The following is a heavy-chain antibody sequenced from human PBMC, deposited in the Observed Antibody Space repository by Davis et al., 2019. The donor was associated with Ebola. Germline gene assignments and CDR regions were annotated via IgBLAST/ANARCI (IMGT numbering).Heavy chain of an antibody. V-gene: IGHV3-7*01. CDR1: GFTFSSYW. CDR3: ARGPSTGNSFTY. J-gene: IGHJ4*02. D-gene: IGHD6-13*01. CDR2: IKQDGSEK. Sequence: GESLKISCAASGFTFSSYWMHWVRQAPGKGLEWVANIKQDGSEKDYVDSVKGRFTISRDNAKSSLYLQMNSLRAEDTAVYYCARGPSTGNSFTYWGQGTLVTVSS.